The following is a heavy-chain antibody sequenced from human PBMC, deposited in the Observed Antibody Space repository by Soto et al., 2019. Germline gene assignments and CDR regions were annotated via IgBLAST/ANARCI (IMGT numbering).Heavy chain of an antibody. J-gene: IGHJ4*02. V-gene: IGHV1-69*02. D-gene: IGHD3-10*01. Sequence: QVQLVQSGAEVKKPGSSVKVSCKASGGTFSSYTISWVRQAPGRGLEWMGRIIPILGIANYAQKFQGRVTITADKSTSTAYMELSSLRSEDTAVYYCARAHMVRGVIPFDYWGQGTLVTVSS. CDR2: IIPILGIA. CDR3: ARAHMVRGVIPFDY. CDR1: GGTFSSYT.